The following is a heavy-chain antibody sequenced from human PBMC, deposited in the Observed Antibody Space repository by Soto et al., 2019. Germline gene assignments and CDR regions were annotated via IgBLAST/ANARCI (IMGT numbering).Heavy chain of an antibody. Sequence: PGGSLRLSCAASGFTFSSYGMHWVRQAPGKGLEWVAVIWYDGSNKYYADSVKGRFTISRDNSKNTLYLQMNSLRAEDTAVYYCARGNGRITIFGVVTPYYFDYWGQGTLVTVS. J-gene: IGHJ4*02. CDR1: GFTFSSYG. D-gene: IGHD3-3*01. CDR2: IWYDGSNK. V-gene: IGHV3-33*01. CDR3: ARGNGRITIFGVVTPYYFDY.